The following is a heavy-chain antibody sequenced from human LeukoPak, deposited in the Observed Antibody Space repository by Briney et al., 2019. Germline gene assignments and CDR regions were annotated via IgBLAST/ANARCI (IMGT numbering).Heavy chain of an antibody. CDR3: ARGERWLQFSY. CDR2: IYYSGST. Sequence: RTSETLSLTCTVSGGSISSYYWSWIRQPPGKGLEWIGYIYYSGSTNYNPSLKSRVTISVDTSENQFSLKLSSVTAADTAVYYCARGERWLQFSYWGQGTLVTVSS. CDR1: GGSISSYY. V-gene: IGHV4-59*01. J-gene: IGHJ4*02. D-gene: IGHD5-24*01.